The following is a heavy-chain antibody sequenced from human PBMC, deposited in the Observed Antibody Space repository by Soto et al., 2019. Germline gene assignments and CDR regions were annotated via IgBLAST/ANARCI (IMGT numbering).Heavy chain of an antibody. CDR3: ATDGPPPQIRFLEWHKYDYTGMDV. J-gene: IGHJ6*02. CDR2: ISCYNGKT. D-gene: IGHD3-3*01. Sequence: ASVKVSCKTSGYSFTAYGISWVRQAPGQGLEWMGWISCYNGKTKYAQKVQGRVTMTTDTSTSTAYMEVRSLRSDDTAIYYCATDGPPPQIRFLEWHKYDYTGMDVWGQGTMGAVS. CDR1: GYSFTAYG. V-gene: IGHV1-18*01.